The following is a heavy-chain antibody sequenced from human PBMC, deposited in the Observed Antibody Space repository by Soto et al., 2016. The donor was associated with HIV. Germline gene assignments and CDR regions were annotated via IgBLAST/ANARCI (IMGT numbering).Heavy chain of an antibody. CDR2: IYYSGST. V-gene: IGHV4-31*03. CDR1: GGSISNDEYY. J-gene: IGHJ4*02. CDR3: VRSPGTVVTPLF. D-gene: IGHD2-21*02. Sequence: QVQLQESGPGLVKPSQTLSLTCTVSGGSISNDEYYWSWIRQHPGKGLEWIGHIYYSGSTYYNPSLKSRLTISVDTSKNQFSLKLRSVTAADTAVYYCVRSPGTVVTPLFWGQGTLVTVSS.